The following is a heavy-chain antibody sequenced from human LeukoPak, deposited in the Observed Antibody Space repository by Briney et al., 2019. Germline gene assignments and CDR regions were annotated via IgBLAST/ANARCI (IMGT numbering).Heavy chain of an antibody. CDR2: FDPEDGET. CDR1: GYTLTELS. V-gene: IGHV1-24*01. J-gene: IGHJ4*02. D-gene: IGHD3-22*01. CDR3: ATWARGIVMVTLDY. Sequence: GASVKVSCKVSGYTLTELSMHWVRQAPGKGLEWMGGFDPEDGETIYAQKFQGRVTMTEDTSTDTAYMELSSLRSEDTAVYYCATWARGIVMVTLDYWGQGTLVTVSS.